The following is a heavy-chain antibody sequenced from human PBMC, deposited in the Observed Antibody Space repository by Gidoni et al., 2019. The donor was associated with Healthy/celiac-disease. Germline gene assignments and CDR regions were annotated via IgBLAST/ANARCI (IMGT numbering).Heavy chain of an antibody. D-gene: IGHD3-3*01. J-gene: IGHJ4*02. Sequence: EVQLLESGGGLVQPGGSLSLPCAASGFPFSSYAMSWVRQAPGKGLEWVSAISGSGGSTYYADSVKGRFTISRDNSKNTLYLQMNSLRAEDTAVYYCAKTGRGEPDYWGQGTLVTVSS. CDR1: GFPFSSYA. V-gene: IGHV3-23*01. CDR3: AKTGRGEPDY. CDR2: ISGSGGST.